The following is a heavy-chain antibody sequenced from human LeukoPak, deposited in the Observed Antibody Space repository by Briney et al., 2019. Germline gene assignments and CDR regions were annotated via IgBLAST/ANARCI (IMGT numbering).Heavy chain of an antibody. V-gene: IGHV4-34*01. CDR3: ARGIVVVPAAISLSRPGARFDY. CDR2: INHSGST. J-gene: IGHJ4*02. Sequence: PSETLSLTCAVYGGSFSGYYGSWIRQPPGKGLEWIGEINHSGSTNYNPSLKSRVTISVDTSKNQFSLKLSSVTAADTAVYYCARGIVVVPAAISLSRPGARFDYWGQGTLVTVSS. D-gene: IGHD2-2*02. CDR1: GGSFSGYY.